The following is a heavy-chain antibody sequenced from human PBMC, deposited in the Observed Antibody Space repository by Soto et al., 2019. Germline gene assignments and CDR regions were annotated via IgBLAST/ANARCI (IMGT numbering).Heavy chain of an antibody. CDR1: GGTFSSYA. Sequence: SVKVSCKASGGTFSSYAISWVRQAPGQGLEWMGGIIPIFDTANYAQKFQGRVTITADESTSTAYMELSSLRSEDTAVYYCARDPRCSGGSCRDYWGQGTLVTVSS. CDR2: IIPIFDTA. D-gene: IGHD2-15*01. V-gene: IGHV1-69*13. CDR3: ARDPRCSGGSCRDY. J-gene: IGHJ4*02.